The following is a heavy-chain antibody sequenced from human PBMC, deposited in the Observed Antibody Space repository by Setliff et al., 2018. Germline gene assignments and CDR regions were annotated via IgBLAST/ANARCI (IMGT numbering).Heavy chain of an antibody. Sequence: PAGSLRLSCAASGFTFSPYIIHWVRQAPGKGLEWVALISYDDTKKYFADSVKGRFTISRDNAKNTLYLQMNSLRAEDTAVYYCAREVNDNFWSGYLYYYGMDVWGQGTTVTVSS. J-gene: IGHJ6*02. CDR3: AREVNDNFWSGYLYYYGMDV. CDR1: GFTFSPYI. CDR2: ISYDDTKK. V-gene: IGHV3-30*03. D-gene: IGHD3-3*01.